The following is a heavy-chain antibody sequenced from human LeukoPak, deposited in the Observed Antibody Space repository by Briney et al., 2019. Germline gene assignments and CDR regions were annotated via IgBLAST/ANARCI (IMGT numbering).Heavy chain of an antibody. J-gene: IGHJ4*02. D-gene: IGHD5-18*01. Sequence: PGGSLRLSCAASGFTFSNAWMSWIRHPPGKGLEWIGYIYNSGSTNYNPSLKSRVTISVDTSKNQFSLKLSSVTAADTAMYYCARAGYGGFYSDYWGQGTLVTVSS. CDR2: IYNSGST. V-gene: IGHV4-59*01. CDR1: GFTFSNAW. CDR3: ARAGYGGFYSDY.